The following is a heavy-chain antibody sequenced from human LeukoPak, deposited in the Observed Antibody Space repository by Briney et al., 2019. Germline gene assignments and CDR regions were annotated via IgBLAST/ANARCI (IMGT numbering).Heavy chain of an antibody. D-gene: IGHD1-7*01. J-gene: IGHJ4*02. V-gene: IGHV4-31*03. CDR1: GGSISSGGHY. CDR2: IYNSGST. Sequence: PSETLSLTCTVSGGSISSGGHYWSWIRQHPGKGPEWIGYIYNSGSTYYNPSLRSRITISVDTSKNQFSLKLSPVTAADTAVYYCARDVTGTNFFDNWGQGTLVTVSS. CDR3: ARDVTGTNFFDN.